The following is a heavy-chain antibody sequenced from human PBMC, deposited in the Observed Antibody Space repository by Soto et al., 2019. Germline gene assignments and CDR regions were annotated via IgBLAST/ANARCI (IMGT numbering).Heavy chain of an antibody. CDR3: AKVTAVADYFDY. V-gene: IGHV3-23*01. J-gene: IGHJ4*02. CDR1: GFTFSGYA. Sequence: EVQLLESGGGLVQPGGSLRLSCAASGFTFSGYAMSWVRQAPGKGLEWVSGISGSGGSTYYADSVKGRFTISRDKSTNTLYLQMNSLRAEDTAVYYCAKVTAVADYFDYWGQGTLVTVSS. D-gene: IGHD6-19*01. CDR2: ISGSGGST.